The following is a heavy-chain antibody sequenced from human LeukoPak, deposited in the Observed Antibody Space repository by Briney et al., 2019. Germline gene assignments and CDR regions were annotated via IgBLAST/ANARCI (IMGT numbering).Heavy chain of an antibody. D-gene: IGHD3-3*01. CDR2: MYTSGST. J-gene: IGHJ4*02. V-gene: IGHV4-61*02. CDR1: GDSISSGIHY. Sequence: SETLSLTCTVSGDSISSGIHYWSWIRQPAGKGLEWIGRMYTSGSTNYNPSLKSRVTISVDTSKNQFSLKLSSVTAADTAVYYCARFYDFWRGYYRGGGYFDYWGQGTLVTVSS. CDR3: ARFYDFWRGYYRGGGYFDY.